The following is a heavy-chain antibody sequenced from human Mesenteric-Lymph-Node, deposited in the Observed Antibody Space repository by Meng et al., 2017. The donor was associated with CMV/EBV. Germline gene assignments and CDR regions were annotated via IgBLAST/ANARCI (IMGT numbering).Heavy chain of an antibody. V-gene: IGHV2-5*01. J-gene: IGHJ4*02. CDR2: TFWNDDK. D-gene: IGHD3-22*01. CDR1: GFSLITSGVG. CDR3: AHWTYYYDSSGPGNFDY. Sequence: SGPTLVKPTQTLTLTYAFSGFSLITSGVGVGWVRQPPGKALEWLALTFWNDDKRYTPSLKSRLTITKDTSKNQVVLTMTNMDPVDTATYYCAHWTYYYDSSGPGNFDYWGQGTLVTVSS.